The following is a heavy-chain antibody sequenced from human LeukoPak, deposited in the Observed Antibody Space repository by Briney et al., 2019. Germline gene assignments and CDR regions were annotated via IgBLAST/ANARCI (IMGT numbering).Heavy chain of an antibody. CDR3: ARSDMGVVTAM. Sequence: SETLSLTCTVSGGSISTSSYYWGWVRQPPGKGLEWIGNIFYSGSTYYSPSLKSRVTISLDTSRNQFSLKLNSVTAADTAVYYCARSDMGVVTAMWGQGTLVTVSS. J-gene: IGHJ4*02. CDR1: GGSISTSSYY. CDR2: IFYSGST. V-gene: IGHV4-39*07. D-gene: IGHD2-21*02.